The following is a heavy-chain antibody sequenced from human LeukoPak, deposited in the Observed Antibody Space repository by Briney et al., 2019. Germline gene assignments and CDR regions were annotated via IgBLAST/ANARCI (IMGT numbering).Heavy chain of an antibody. V-gene: IGHV3-7*01. D-gene: IGHD1-26*01. J-gene: IGHJ4*02. CDR3: ARVGIRELLPYFDY. CDR1: GFTFSSYW. Sequence: GGSLRLSCAASGFTFSSYWMSWVRQAPGKGLEGVANIKQDGSEKYYVDSVKGRFTISRDNAKNSLYLQMNSLRAEDTAVYYCARVGIRELLPYFDYWGQGTLVTVSS. CDR2: IKQDGSEK.